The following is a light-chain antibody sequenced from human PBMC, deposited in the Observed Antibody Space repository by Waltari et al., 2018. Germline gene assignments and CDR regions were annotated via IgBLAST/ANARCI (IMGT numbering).Light chain of an antibody. CDR2: GTS. CDR1: QSVSSSY. J-gene: IGKJ5*01. CDR3: QQYVGSPPIT. V-gene: IGKV3-20*01. Sequence: ETVLTQYPGTLSLSPGETPSLSCRASQSVSSSYLVWYQQKPGQAPRLLTYGTSSRATDIPDRFSGSGSGTDFTLTISRLEPEDFAVYYCQQYVGSPPITVGQGTRLEIK.